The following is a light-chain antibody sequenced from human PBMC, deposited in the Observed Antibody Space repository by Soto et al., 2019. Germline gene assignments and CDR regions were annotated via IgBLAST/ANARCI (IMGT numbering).Light chain of an antibody. CDR2: GAS. J-gene: IGKJ3*01. CDR3: QQYNNWPPFT. Sequence: EIVMTQSPATLSVSPGERVTLSCRASQSVSSSLAWYQQKPGQAPRLLIYGASTSATGIPARFSGSGSGTEFTLTISSLQSADFAAYYCQQYNNWPPFTFGPGTKVDIK. V-gene: IGKV3-15*01. CDR1: QSVSSS.